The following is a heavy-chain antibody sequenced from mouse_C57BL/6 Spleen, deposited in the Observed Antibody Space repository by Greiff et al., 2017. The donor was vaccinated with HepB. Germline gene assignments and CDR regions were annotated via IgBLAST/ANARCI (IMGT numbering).Heavy chain of an antibody. Sequence: QVQLKQPGAELVKPGASVKMSCKASGYTFTSYWITWVKQRPGQGLEWIGDIYPGSGSTNYNEKFKSKATLTVDTSSSTAYMQLSSLTSEDSVVYYCARSYGKPNYYAMDYWGQGTSVTVSS. D-gene: IGHD2-1*01. J-gene: IGHJ4*01. CDR3: ARSYGKPNYYAMDY. V-gene: IGHV1-55*01. CDR1: GYTFTSYW. CDR2: IYPGSGST.